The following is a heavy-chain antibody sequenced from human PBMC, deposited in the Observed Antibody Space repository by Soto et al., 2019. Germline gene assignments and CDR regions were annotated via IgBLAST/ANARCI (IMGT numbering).Heavy chain of an antibody. CDR1: GGSISRSSYY. CDR2: IYYSGST. CDR3: ARRRDQLLPYYHYGMDV. D-gene: IGHD2-2*01. Sequence: LSLTCTVSGGSISRSSYYWCWIRQPPGKGLEWIGSIYYSGSTYYNPSLKSRVTISVDTSKNQFSLKLSSVTAADTAVYYCARRRDQLLPYYHYGMDVWGQGTTVTVSS. V-gene: IGHV4-39*01. J-gene: IGHJ6*01.